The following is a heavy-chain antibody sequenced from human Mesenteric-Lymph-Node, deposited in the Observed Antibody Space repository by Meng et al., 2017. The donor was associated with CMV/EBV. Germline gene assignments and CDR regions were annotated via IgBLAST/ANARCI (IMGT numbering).Heavy chain of an antibody. CDR1: GFTFSSYS. Sequence: GESLKISCAASGFTFSSYSMNWVRQAPGKGLEWVSSISSSSSYIYYADSVKGRFTISRDNSKNTLYLQMNSLRAEDTAVYFCAKGGGSYIDFWGQGTLVTVSS. D-gene: IGHD3-16*01. J-gene: IGHJ4*02. V-gene: IGHV3-21*01. CDR2: ISSSSSYI. CDR3: AKGGGSYIDF.